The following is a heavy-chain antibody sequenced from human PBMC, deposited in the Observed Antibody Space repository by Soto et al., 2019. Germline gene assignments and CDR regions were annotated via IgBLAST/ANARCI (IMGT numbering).Heavy chain of an antibody. CDR3: ALIKDCSRTDCYLASFDP. D-gene: IGHD2-2*01. Sequence: SGPTLVNPTETLTLTCTVSGLSLSTGKLGVSWIRQPPGKALEWLAHIFSNDDKSYSTSLRSRVAISKDTSRSQVVLAMTNMDPLDSGTYYCALIKDCSRTDCYLASFDPWGQGTLVTVSS. CDR1: GLSLSTGKLG. J-gene: IGHJ5*02. V-gene: IGHV2-26*01. CDR2: IFSNDDK.